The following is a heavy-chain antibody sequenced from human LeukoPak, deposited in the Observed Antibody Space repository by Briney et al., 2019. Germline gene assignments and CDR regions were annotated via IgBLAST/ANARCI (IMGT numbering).Heavy chain of an antibody. CDR2: ISAYNGNT. Sequence: ASVKVSCKASGYTFTSYGISWVRQAPGQGLEWMGWISAYNGNTNYAQKLQGRVTMTTDTSTSTAYMELRSLRSDDTAVYYCARQGSHFDWLLGNDVPFDYWGQGTLVTVSS. V-gene: IGHV1-18*01. CDR3: ARQGSHFDWLLGNDVPFDY. J-gene: IGHJ4*02. CDR1: GYTFTSYG. D-gene: IGHD3-9*01.